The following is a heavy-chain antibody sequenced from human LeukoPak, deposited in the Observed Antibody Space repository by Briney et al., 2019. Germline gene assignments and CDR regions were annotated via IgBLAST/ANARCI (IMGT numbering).Heavy chain of an antibody. CDR2: ISYDGSNK. CDR1: GFTFSSYA. V-gene: IGHV3-30-3*01. Sequence: PGGSLRLSCAASGFTFSSYAMHWVRQAPGKGLEWVAVISYDGSNKYYADSVKGRFTISRDNSKNTLYLQMNSLRAEDTAVYYCAREKCTNGVCYTGGFDYWGQGTLVTVSS. J-gene: IGHJ4*02. CDR3: AREKCTNGVCYTGGFDY. D-gene: IGHD2-8*01.